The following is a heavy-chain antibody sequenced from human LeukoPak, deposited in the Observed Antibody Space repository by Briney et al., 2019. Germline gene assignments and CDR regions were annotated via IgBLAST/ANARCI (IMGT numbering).Heavy chain of an antibody. D-gene: IGHD3-16*02. V-gene: IGHV4/OR15-8*01. CDR3: ARAGFYDYVWGSYRPHYYGMDV. J-gene: IGHJ6*02. CDR1: GDSISNNNW. Sequence: SETLSLTCVVSGDSISNNNWWSWVRQSPGKGLEWIGEVYHSGDANYNPSLKSRVTISVDTSKNQFSLKLSSVTAADTAVYCCARAGFYDYVWGSYRPHYYGMDVWGQGTTVTVSS. CDR2: VYHSGDA.